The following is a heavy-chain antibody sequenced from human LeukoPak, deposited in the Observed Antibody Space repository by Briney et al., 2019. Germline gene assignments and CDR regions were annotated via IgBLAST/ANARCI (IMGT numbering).Heavy chain of an antibody. CDR1: GFTFSSYA. Sequence: GGSLRLSCAASGFTFSSYAMHWVRQAPGKGLEWVAVISYDGSNKYYADSVKGRFTISRDNSKNTLYLQMNSLRAEDTAVYYCARDQTYSSSWLVYWGQGTLVTVSS. V-gene: IGHV3-30*04. D-gene: IGHD6-13*01. CDR3: ARDQTYSSSWLVY. J-gene: IGHJ4*02. CDR2: ISYDGSNK.